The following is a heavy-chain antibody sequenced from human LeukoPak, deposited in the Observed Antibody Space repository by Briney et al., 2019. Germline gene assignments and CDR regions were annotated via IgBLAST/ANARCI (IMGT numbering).Heavy chain of an antibody. D-gene: IGHD6-13*01. CDR2: IYYSGST. CDR1: GGSISSSSYY. Sequence: PSETLSLTCTVSGGSISSSSYYWGWIRQPPGKGLEWIGSIYYSGSTYYNPSLKSRVTISVDTSKNQFSLKLSSVTAADTAVYYCARDRSYSSSWYGDNWFDPWGQGTLVTVSS. V-gene: IGHV4-39*07. CDR3: ARDRSYSSSWYGDNWFDP. J-gene: IGHJ5*02.